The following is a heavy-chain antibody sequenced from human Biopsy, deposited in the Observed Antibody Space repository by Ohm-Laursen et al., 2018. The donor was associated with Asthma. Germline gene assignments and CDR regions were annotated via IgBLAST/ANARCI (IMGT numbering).Heavy chain of an antibody. CDR3: ARGGYCGGRRHHNGLDV. V-gene: IGHV1-69*01. CDR2: VIPIYGTT. Sequence: GSSVKVSCKAHGDILSSFGIKWVRKAPGQGLEWMGGVIPIYGTTHTAQKFQGRVTITADESTSTAYMELTSLRKEDTAVYYCARGGYCGGRRHHNGLDVWGQGTTVTVSS. D-gene: IGHD4-23*01. J-gene: IGHJ6*02. CDR1: GDILSSFG.